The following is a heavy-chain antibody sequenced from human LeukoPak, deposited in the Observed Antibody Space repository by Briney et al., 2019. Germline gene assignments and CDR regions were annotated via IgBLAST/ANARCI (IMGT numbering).Heavy chain of an antibody. Sequence: ASVKVSCKASAYTFTSYGISWVRQAPGQVLEWMGWSSADNGNTNYAQTLQGRVTMTTDTSTSTAYMELRSLRSDDTAVYYCARDAYCSGGSCYSGVYGYWGQGTLVTVSS. V-gene: IGHV1-18*01. D-gene: IGHD2-15*01. CDR3: ARDAYCSGGSCYSGVYGY. CDR1: AYTFTSYG. CDR2: SSADNGNT. J-gene: IGHJ4*02.